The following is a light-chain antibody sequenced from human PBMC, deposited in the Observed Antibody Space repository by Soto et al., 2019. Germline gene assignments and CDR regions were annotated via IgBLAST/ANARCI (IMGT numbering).Light chain of an antibody. Sequence: EIVLTQSPATLSLSPGERAPLSCRASQSVSSYLAWYHQKPGQAPRLLISDAYNRATGIPVRFSGSGSGTDFALTISRLEAEDSEVYYCQQRSNWPSITFGQGTLREIK. CDR1: QSVSSY. CDR2: DAY. V-gene: IGKV3-11*01. J-gene: IGKJ5*01. CDR3: QQRSNWPSIT.